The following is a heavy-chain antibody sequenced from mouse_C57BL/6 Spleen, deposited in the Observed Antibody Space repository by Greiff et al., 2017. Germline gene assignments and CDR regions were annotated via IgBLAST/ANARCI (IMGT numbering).Heavy chain of an antibody. CDR1: GYTFTDYY. Sequence: EVQLQQSGPELVKPGASVKISCKASGYTFTDYYMNWVKQSHGKSLEWIGGINPKTGGTSYNQKFKGKATLTVDKSSSTAYMELRSLTSEDSAVYCCARRGDLLRGSMDYWGKGTSVTVAS. J-gene: IGHJ4*01. CDR3: ARRGDLLRGSMDY. CDR2: INPKTGGT. D-gene: IGHD2-1*01. V-gene: IGHV1-26*01.